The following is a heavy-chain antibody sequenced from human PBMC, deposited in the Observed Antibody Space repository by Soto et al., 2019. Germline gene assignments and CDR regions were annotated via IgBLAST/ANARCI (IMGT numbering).Heavy chain of an antibody. J-gene: IGHJ4*02. V-gene: IGHV4-39*01. Sequence: SDTLSLTRTVSADPSTISHSSCRWLRQPPGKGLEWIGSSSYNGGTFYNPSLKGRVAISVDTSKKQSSLQVTSVTAADTAMYFCARHRIEVVWRGFDYWGQGSPVTVSS. CDR1: ADPSTISHSS. CDR3: ARHRIEVVWRGFDY. CDR2: SSYNGGT. D-gene: IGHD1-1*01.